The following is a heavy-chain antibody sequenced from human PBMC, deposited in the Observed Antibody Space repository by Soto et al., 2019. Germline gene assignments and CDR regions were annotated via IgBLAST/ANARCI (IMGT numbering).Heavy chain of an antibody. CDR3: ARDRVVAGIGEIDY. CDR1: GFTFSNSA. Sequence: QVHLVESGGGVVQPGRSLRLSCAASGFTFSNSAMHWARQAPGKGLEWVAVISYDGNNKYYADSVKGRFTISRDNSMNMLYLQMNSLRPEDTAVYYCARDRVVAGIGEIDYWGQGTLVTVSS. D-gene: IGHD6-19*01. J-gene: IGHJ4*02. CDR2: ISYDGNNK. V-gene: IGHV3-30-3*01.